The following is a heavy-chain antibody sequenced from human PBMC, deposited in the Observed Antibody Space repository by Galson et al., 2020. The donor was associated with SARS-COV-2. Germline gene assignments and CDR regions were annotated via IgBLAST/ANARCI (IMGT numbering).Heavy chain of an antibody. CDR3: ARRKYDFWGWDQ. V-gene: IGHV5-51*01. Sequence: GESLKIPCKGSGDNFSSHWNGWVRQIPGKGLEWLGIIYLGDSETRYSTSFQGQVNIPADKSIGTAYLQWSSLKASDTAIYYCARRKYDFWGWDQWGEGTLVSVSS. D-gene: IGHD3-3*01. CDR2: IYLGDSET. J-gene: IGHJ4*02. CDR1: GDNFSSHW.